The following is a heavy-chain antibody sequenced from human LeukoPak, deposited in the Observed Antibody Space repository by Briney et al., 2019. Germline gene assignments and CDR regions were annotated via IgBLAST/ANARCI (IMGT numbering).Heavy chain of an antibody. CDR2: IDESGGSI. CDR3: ARDYGSRGSSSYPFDN. V-gene: IGHV3-23*01. CDR1: GFTFSSYA. J-gene: IGHJ4*02. Sequence: GGSLRLSCAASGFTFSSYAMSWVRQAPGKGLEWVSGIDESGGSIYYADSVKGRFTISRDNSKNTLDLRMNSLRAEDAAVYYCARDYGSRGSSSYPFDNWSQGTLVTVSP. D-gene: IGHD3-10*01.